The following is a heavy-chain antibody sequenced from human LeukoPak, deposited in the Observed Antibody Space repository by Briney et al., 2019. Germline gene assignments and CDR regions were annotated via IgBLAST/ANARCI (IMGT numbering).Heavy chain of an antibody. CDR1: GFAFSSYD. CDR3: AALGDSIY. Sequence: GGSLRLSCAASGFAFSSYDMHWVRQVPGKGLEWVSAICHAGDTYYADSVKGRFTISREDAKNYFFLQMNSLRAGDTAVYFCAALGDSIYWGQGTLVTVSS. J-gene: IGHJ4*02. D-gene: IGHD1-26*01. CDR2: ICHAGDT. V-gene: IGHV3-13*01.